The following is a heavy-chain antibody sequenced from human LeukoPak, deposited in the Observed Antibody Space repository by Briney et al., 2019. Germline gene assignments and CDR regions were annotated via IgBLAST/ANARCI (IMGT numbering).Heavy chain of an antibody. V-gene: IGHV1-8*03. J-gene: IGHJ6*03. CDR2: MNPNSGNT. CDR3: ARGLKVAVAGKNYYYYYMDV. Sequence: GASVKVSCKASGYTFTSYDINWVRQATGQGLEWMGWMNPNSGNTGYAQKFQGRVTITRNTSISTAYMELSSLRSEDTAVYYCARGLKVAVAGKNYYYYYMDVWGKGTTVTVSS. CDR1: GYTFTSYD. D-gene: IGHD6-19*01.